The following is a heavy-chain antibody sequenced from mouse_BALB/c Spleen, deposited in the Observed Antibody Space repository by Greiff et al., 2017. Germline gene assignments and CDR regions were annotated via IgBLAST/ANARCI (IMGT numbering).Heavy chain of an antibody. CDR2: ISSGGSYT. CDR1: GFTFSSYG. CDR3: ARQEFPFDV. Sequence: EVQVVESGGDLVKPGGSLKLSCAASGFTFSSYGMSWVRQTPDKRLEWVATISSGGSYTYYPDSVKGRFTISRDNAKNTLYLQMSSLKSEDTAMYYCARQEFPFDVWGAGTTVTVSS. J-gene: IGHJ1*01. V-gene: IGHV5-6*01.